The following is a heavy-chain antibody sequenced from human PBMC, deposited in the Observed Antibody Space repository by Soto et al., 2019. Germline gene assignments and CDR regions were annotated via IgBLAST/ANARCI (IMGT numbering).Heavy chain of an antibody. J-gene: IGHJ6*02. D-gene: IGHD3-22*01. CDR3: ASTSSGYKDYGMDV. CDR2: IYYSGST. CDR1: GGSISSYY. V-gene: IGHV4-59*01. Sequence: SETLSLTCTVSGGSISSYYWSWIRQPPGKGLEWIGYIYYSGSTNYNPSLKSRVTISVDTSKNQFSLKLSSVTAADTAVYYCASTSSGYKDYGMDVSGQGTTVTVSS.